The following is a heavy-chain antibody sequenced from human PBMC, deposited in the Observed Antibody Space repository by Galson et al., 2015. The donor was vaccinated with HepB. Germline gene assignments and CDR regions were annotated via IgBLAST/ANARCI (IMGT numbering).Heavy chain of an antibody. CDR2: INTDATSI. Sequence: SLRLSCAASGFAFSGYWMHWVRQVPGRGLVWVARINTDATSISYADFVKGRFTISRDNSKNTLYLQMNSLRAEDTAVYYCAKEGGWGTHDAFDIWGQGTMVTVSS. J-gene: IGHJ3*02. D-gene: IGHD6-19*01. CDR3: AKEGGWGTHDAFDI. V-gene: IGHV3-74*01. CDR1: GFAFSGYW.